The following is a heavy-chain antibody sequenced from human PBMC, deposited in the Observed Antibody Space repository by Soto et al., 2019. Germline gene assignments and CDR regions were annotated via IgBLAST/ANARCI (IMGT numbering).Heavy chain of an antibody. Sequence: VQLVESGGGVVQPGRSLRLSCAASGFIFSSDAMHWVRQTPGKGLEWVSVISFDGSNKYYADSVKGRFTISRDNSKNTLYLQMNSLRAEDTAVYYCARVGPYCSGGSCYINYYYYAMDVWGQGTTVTVSS. D-gene: IGHD2-15*01. CDR1: GFIFSSDA. CDR2: ISFDGSNK. V-gene: IGHV3-30-3*01. J-gene: IGHJ6*02. CDR3: ARVGPYCSGGSCYINYYYYAMDV.